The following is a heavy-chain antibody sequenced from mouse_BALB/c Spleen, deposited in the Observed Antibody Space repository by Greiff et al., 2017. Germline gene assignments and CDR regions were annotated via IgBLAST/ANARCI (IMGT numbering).Heavy chain of an antibody. CDR1: GFSLTGYG. CDR3: ARDSPIYYYGSRNAMDY. V-gene: IGHV2-6-7*01. CDR2: IWGDGST. Sequence: QVQLQQSGPGLVAPSQSLSITCTVSGFSLTGYGVNWVRQPPGKGLEWLRMIWGDGSTDYNSALKSRLSISKDNSKSQVFLKMNSLQTDDTARYYCARDSPIYYYGSRNAMDYWGQGTSVTVSS. D-gene: IGHD1-1*01. J-gene: IGHJ4*01.